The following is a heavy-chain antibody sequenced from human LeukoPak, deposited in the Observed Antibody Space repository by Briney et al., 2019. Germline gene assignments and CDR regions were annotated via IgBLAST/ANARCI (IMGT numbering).Heavy chain of an antibody. Sequence: GGSLRLSCAASGFTFDDYAMHWVRQAQRNGLEWVSGISWNSGSIGYADSVKGRFTISRDNAKNSLYLQMNSLRAEDMALYYCAKGDSSSWYPRGYFQHWGQGTLVTVSS. CDR3: AKGDSSSWYPRGYFQH. CDR1: GFTFDDYA. CDR2: ISWNSGSI. V-gene: IGHV3-9*03. J-gene: IGHJ1*01. D-gene: IGHD6-13*01.